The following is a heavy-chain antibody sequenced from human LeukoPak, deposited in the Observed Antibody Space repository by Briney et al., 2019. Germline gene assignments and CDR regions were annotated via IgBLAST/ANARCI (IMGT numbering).Heavy chain of an antibody. D-gene: IGHD1-26*01. V-gene: IGHV4-59*08. CDR3: ARTNSGSYNVADS. Sequence: PSETLSLTCTVSGDSINSYHWNWIRQPPGKGLEWIGYIYYTGSTNYNPSLKSRVTISVDTSKNQFSLKLTSVTAADTAVYYCARTNSGSYNVADSWGQGTLVTVSS. CDR2: IYYTGST. J-gene: IGHJ5*01. CDR1: GDSINSYH.